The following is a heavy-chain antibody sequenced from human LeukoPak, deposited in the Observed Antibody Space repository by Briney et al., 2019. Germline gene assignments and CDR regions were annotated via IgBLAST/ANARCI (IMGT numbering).Heavy chain of an antibody. J-gene: IGHJ3*02. CDR2: IYYSGTT. V-gene: IGHV4-39*02. Sequence: PSETLSLTCTVSGGSISSSTYSWGWIRQPPGKGLEWIGSIYYSGTTYYNPSLKSRVTISADTSKNQFSLKLSSVTAADTAVYYCARDRPHDAFDIWGQGTMVTVSS. CDR1: GGSISSSTYS. CDR3: ARDRPHDAFDI.